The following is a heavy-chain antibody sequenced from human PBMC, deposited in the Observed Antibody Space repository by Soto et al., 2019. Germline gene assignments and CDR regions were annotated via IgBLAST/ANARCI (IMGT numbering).Heavy chain of an antibody. V-gene: IGHV1-18*01. CDR3: ARGRNRSPYFYAMDV. Sequence: ASVKVSCKASGYTFTSYGISWVRQAPGQGLEWMGWISAYNGNRNYAQKFQGRVTMTTDTSTSTAYMELRSLRSDDSALYYCARGRNRSPYFYAMDVWGQGPTVTVSS. CDR1: GYTFTSYG. CDR2: ISAYNGNR. J-gene: IGHJ6*02. D-gene: IGHD6-13*01.